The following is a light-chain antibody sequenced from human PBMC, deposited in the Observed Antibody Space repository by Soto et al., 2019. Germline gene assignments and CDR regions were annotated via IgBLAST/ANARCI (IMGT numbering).Light chain of an antibody. CDR1: KTVNSW. CDR3: HQYNRYPWT. Sequence: DIQMTQSPSTLPASIGDRVTITCLASKTVNSWLAWYQQKPGKAPELLIYEASNLQSGVPSRFSGSRSGTEFTLSISDLQPEDFATYYCHQYNRYPWTFGQGTKVDIK. V-gene: IGKV1-5*03. J-gene: IGKJ1*01. CDR2: EAS.